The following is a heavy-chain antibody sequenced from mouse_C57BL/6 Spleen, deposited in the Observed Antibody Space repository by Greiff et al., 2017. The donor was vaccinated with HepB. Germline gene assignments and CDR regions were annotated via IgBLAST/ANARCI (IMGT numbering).Heavy chain of an antibody. CDR1: GYTFTSYW. Sequence: VQLQQSGAELAKPGASVKLSCKASGYTFTSYWMHWVKQRPGQGLEWIGYINPSSGYTKYNQKFKDKATLTADKSSSTAYMQLSSLTYEDSAVYYCARYDYDEGDYFDYWGQGTTLTVSS. CDR2: INPSSGYT. D-gene: IGHD2-4*01. J-gene: IGHJ2*01. V-gene: IGHV1-7*01. CDR3: ARYDYDEGDYFDY.